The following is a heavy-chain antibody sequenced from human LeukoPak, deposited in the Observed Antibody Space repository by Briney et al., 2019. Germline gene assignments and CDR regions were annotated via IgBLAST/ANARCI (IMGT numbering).Heavy chain of an antibody. CDR1: GFTFSSYS. Sequence: PGGSLRLSCAASGFTFSSYSMNWVRQAPGKGLEWVSSISSSSSYIYYADSVKGRFTISRDNAKNSLYLQMNSLRAEDTAVYYCARDLYYYDSPIGGDWFDPWGQGTLVTVSS. V-gene: IGHV3-21*01. CDR2: ISSSSSYI. D-gene: IGHD3-22*01. CDR3: ARDLYYYDSPIGGDWFDP. J-gene: IGHJ5*02.